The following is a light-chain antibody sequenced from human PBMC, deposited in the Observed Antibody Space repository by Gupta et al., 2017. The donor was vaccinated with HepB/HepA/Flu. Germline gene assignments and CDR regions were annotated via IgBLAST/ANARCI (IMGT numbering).Light chain of an antibody. J-gene: IGLJ1*01. V-gene: IGLV2-8*01. Sequence: QSALTQHPSASGSPGQSVTISCTGTSRDVGSYNFVSWYQQHPHKAPKLILYDVNKRPSGVPDRFSGSKSGNTASLTVSGLQAEDEADYYCSSYADSNNYVFGTGTWVTVL. CDR2: DVN. CDR1: SRDVGSYNF. CDR3: SSYADSNNYV.